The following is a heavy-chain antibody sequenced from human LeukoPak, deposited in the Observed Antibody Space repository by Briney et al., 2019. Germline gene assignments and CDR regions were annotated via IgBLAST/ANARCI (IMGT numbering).Heavy chain of an antibody. V-gene: IGHV3-23*01. CDR3: AKSGYYYDSSGYLNY. J-gene: IGHJ4*02. CDR1: GFTFSSYA. D-gene: IGHD3-22*01. Sequence: GGSLRLSCAASGFTFSSYAMSWVRQAPGKGLEWVSAISGSGGSTYYADSVKGRFTISRDNSKNTLYLQMNSLRAEDTAVYYCAKSGYYYDSSGYLNYWGQGTLVTVSS. CDR2: ISGSGGST.